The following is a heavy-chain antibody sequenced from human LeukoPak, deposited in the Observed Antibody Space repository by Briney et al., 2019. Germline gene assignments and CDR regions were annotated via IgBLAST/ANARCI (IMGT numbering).Heavy chain of an antibody. V-gene: IGHV3-23*01. Sequence: GGSLRLSCVGSGFTFRSHAMSWVRQAPEKGLEFVSGIYENGGTTYYSDSVKGRFSISRDNSKNTLYLQMDSLRGEDTAVYYCAKDFRIGYSAHFDYWGQGALVTVSS. D-gene: IGHD2-21*01. J-gene: IGHJ4*02. CDR2: IYENGGTT. CDR3: AKDFRIGYSAHFDY. CDR1: GFTFRSHA.